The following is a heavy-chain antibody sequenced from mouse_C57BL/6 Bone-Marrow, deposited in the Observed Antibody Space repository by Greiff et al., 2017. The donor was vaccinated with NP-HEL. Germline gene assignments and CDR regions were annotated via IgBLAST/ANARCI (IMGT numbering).Heavy chain of an antibody. J-gene: IGHJ2*01. CDR2: IDPENGDT. Sequence: EVQLQQSGAELVRPGASVKLSCTASGFNIKDDYMHWVKQRPEQGLEWIGWIDPENGDTEYASKFQGKATITADTSSNTAYLQLRSLTSEDTAVYYCTRGYYDYWGQGTTLTVSS. V-gene: IGHV14-4*01. CDR3: TRGYYDY. CDR1: GFNIKDDY.